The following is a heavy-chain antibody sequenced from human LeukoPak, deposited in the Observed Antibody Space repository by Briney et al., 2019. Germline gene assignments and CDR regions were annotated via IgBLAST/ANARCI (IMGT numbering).Heavy chain of an antibody. J-gene: IGHJ4*02. D-gene: IGHD3-22*01. CDR3: ARDRHRYSYDSSGYPPY. Sequence: PGGSLRLSCAASGFTFSSYAMSWVRQAPGKGLEWVSYISSSSSTIYYADSVRGRFTISRDNAKNSLYLQMNSLRAEDTAVYYCARDRHRYSYDSSGYPPYWGQGTLVTVSS. CDR2: ISSSSSTI. CDR1: GFTFSSYA. V-gene: IGHV3-48*01.